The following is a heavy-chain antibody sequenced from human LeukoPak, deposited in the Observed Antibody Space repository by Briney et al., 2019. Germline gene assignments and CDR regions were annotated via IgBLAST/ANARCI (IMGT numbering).Heavy chain of an antibody. J-gene: IGHJ5*02. CDR2: INHSGTT. CDR1: GGSFSDSY. CDR3: APTRGRLDT. V-gene: IGHV4-34*01. Sequence: SETLSLTCAVYGGSFSDSYWSWIRQPPGKGLEWIGEINHSGTTNYNPSLKSRVTMSVDTSNNHVSLKLTSVTAADTAVYYCAPTRGRLDTWGQGTLVTVSS.